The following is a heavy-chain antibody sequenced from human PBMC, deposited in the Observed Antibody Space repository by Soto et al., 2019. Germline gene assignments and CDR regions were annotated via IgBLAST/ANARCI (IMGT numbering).Heavy chain of an antibody. V-gene: IGHV1-69*02. CDR2: IIPILGIA. CDR3: ARGVYGRNWFDP. D-gene: IGHD4-17*01. J-gene: IGHJ5*02. Sequence: SVKVSCKASGGTFSSYTISWVRQAPGQGLEWMGRIIPILGIANYAQKFQGRVTITADKSTSTAYMELSSLSSEDTAVYYCARGVYGRNWFDPWGQGTLVTVSS. CDR1: GGTFSSYT.